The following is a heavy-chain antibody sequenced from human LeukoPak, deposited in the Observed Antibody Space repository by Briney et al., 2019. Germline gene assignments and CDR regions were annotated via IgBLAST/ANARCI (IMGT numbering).Heavy chain of an antibody. Sequence: PSETLSLTCTVSGGSISSSSYYWGWIRQPPGKGLEWIGSIYYSGSTYYNPSLKSRVTISVDTSKNQFSLKLSSVTAADTAVYYCARHVAPGGIEVRYFEWFPPYYYYMDVWGKGTTVTVSS. J-gene: IGHJ6*03. D-gene: IGHD3-9*01. V-gene: IGHV4-39*01. CDR2: IYYSGST. CDR3: ARHVAPGGIEVRYFEWFPPYYYYMDV. CDR1: GGSISSSSYY.